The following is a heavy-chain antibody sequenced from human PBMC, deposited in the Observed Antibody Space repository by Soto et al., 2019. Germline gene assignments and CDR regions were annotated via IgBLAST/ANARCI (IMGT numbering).Heavy chain of an antibody. J-gene: IGHJ4*02. V-gene: IGHV3-23*01. CDR2: ISASGGRT. CDR1: GFTFGNYA. CDR3: AKDLEVLSARFES. D-gene: IGHD2-15*01. Sequence: SGGSLRLSCRASGFTFGNYAMAWVRQAPGKGLEWVSGISASGGRTYYADSAKGRFTISRDNSNNTLYLQMSSLRAEDTAVYYCAKDLEVLSARFESWGQVPLVTVSS.